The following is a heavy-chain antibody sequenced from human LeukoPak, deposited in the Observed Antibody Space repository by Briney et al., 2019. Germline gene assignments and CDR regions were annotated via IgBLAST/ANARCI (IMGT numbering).Heavy chain of an antibody. CDR3: ARMVGATRSFDY. CDR2: TYYRSQWSN. J-gene: IGHJ4*02. CDR1: GDSVSSNSGA. D-gene: IGHD1-26*01. V-gene: IGHV6-1*01. Sequence: PSQTLSLTCAISGDSVSSNSGAWNWIRQSPSRSLEWLGRTYYRSQWSNDFALSVKSRISINPDTSKNHFSLQLNSVTPEDTAVYYCARMVGATRSFDYWGQGALVTVSS.